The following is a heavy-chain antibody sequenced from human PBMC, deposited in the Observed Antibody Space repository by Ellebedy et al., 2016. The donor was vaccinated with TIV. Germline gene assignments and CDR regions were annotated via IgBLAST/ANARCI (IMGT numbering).Heavy chain of an antibody. CDR1: GYTFTGYY. Sequence: AASVKVSCKASGYTFTGYYMHWVRQAPGQGLEWMGWINPNSGGTNYAQKFQGWVTMTRDTSISTAYMELNRLRSDETAVYYCARDFAVAGTYYYYGMDVWGQGTTVTVSS. D-gene: IGHD6-19*01. V-gene: IGHV1-2*04. CDR3: ARDFAVAGTYYYYGMDV. CDR2: INPNSGGT. J-gene: IGHJ6*02.